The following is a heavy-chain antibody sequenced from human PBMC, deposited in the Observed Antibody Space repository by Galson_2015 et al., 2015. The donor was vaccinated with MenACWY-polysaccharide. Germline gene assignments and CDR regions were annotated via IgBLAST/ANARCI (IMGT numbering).Heavy chain of an antibody. Sequence: SVKVSCKASGGTFSSYAISWVRQAPGQGLEWMGRIIPILGIANYAQKFQGRVTITADKSTSTAYMELSSLRSEDTAVYYCARVAAVAGSLRGDYWGQGTLVTVSS. J-gene: IGHJ4*02. CDR1: GGTFSSYA. CDR2: IIPILGIA. V-gene: IGHV1-69*04. CDR3: ARVAAVAGSLRGDY. D-gene: IGHD6-19*01.